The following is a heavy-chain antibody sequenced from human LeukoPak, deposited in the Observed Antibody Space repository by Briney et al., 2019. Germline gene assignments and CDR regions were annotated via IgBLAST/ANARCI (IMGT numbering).Heavy chain of an antibody. CDR3: ARVYCSGGSCYTYYYYMDV. J-gene: IGHJ6*03. D-gene: IGHD2-15*01. CDR2: IKQDGSEK. CDR1: GFTFRSYW. Sequence: GGSLRLSCAASGFTFRSYWMSWVRQAPGKGLEWVANIKQDGSEKYYVDSVKGRFTISRDNAKNSLYLQMNSLRAEDTAVYYCARVYCSGGSCYTYYYYMDVWGKGTTVTVSS. V-gene: IGHV3-7*01.